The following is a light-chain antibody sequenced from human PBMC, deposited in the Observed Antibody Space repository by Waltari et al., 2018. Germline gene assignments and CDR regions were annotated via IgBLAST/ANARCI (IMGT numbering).Light chain of an antibody. Sequence: DIQMTQSPSSLSASVGDRVTITCQASQDISNYLNWYQHKPGEAPKLLINDAYNLETGVPARFSGGGSGTEFTLNITSLQPGDIATYYCQQNENLPLTFGGGTKVEIK. V-gene: IGKV1-33*01. J-gene: IGKJ4*01. CDR1: QDISNY. CDR3: QQNENLPLT. CDR2: DAY.